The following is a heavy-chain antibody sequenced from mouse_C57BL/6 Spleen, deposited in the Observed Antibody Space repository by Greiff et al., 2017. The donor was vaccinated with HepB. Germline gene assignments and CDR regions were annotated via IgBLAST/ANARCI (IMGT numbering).Heavy chain of an antibody. J-gene: IGHJ1*03. CDR1: GFSLTSYG. D-gene: IGHD1-1*01. CDR2: IWSGGST. V-gene: IGHV2-2*01. CDR3: ARNYGSSWGYFDV. Sequence: VKLMESGPGLVQPSQSLSITCTVSGFSLTSYGVHWVRQSPGKGLEWLGVIWSGGSTDYNAAFISRLSISKDNSKSQVFFKMNSLQADDTAIYYCARNYGSSWGYFDVWGTGTTVTVSS.